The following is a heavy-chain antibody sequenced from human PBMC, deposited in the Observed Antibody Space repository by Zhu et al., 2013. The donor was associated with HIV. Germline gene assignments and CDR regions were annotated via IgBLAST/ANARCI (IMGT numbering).Heavy chain of an antibody. J-gene: IGHJ6*02. D-gene: IGHD2-15*01. V-gene: IGHV1-69*01. CDR2: IIPIFGTA. Sequence: QVQLVQSGAEVKKPGSSVKVSCKASGGTFSSYAISWVRQAPGQGLEWMGGIIPIFGTANYAQKFQGRVTITADESTSTAYMELSSLRSEDTAVYYCARAALGYCSGGSCYSAIYYYYGMDVWGQGTTVTVSS. CDR1: GGTFSSYA. CDR3: ARAALGYCSGGSCYSAIYYYYGMDV.